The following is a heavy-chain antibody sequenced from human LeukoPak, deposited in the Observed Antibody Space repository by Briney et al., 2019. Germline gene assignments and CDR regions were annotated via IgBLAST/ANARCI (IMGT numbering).Heavy chain of an antibody. J-gene: IGHJ4*02. D-gene: IGHD5-18*01. CDR3: ARGWGYMDY. CDR2: IYYSGNT. V-gene: IGHV4-59*08. CDR1: GASISNYC. Sequence: SETLSLTCTVSGASISNYCWSWIRQPPGKGLEWIGNIYYSGNTNYNPSLKSRVTISVDTSKNQFSLRLSSVTAADTSVYYCARGWGYMDYWGQVTLVAVSS.